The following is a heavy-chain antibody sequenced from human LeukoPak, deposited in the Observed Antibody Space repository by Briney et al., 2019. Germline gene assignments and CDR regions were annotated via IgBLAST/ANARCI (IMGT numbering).Heavy chain of an antibody. CDR1: GYTFTSYD. J-gene: IGHJ3*02. CDR3: ARDHNCSGGSCYLEDAFDI. D-gene: IGHD2-15*01. CDR2: MNPNSGNT. V-gene: IGHV1-8*01. Sequence: ASVKVSCKASGYTFTSYDINWVRQATGQGLEWMGWMNPNSGNTGYAQKFQGRVTMTRNTSISTAFMELSSLRSEDTAVYYCARDHNCSGGSCYLEDAFDIWGQGTMVTVSS.